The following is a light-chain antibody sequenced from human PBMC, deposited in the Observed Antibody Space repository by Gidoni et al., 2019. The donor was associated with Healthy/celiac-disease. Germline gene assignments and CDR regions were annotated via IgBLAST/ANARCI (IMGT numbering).Light chain of an antibody. CDR1: KSISSW. V-gene: IGKV1-5*01. J-gene: IGKJ5*01. CDR2: DAS. Sequence: DIQMTQSPSTLSASVGDRVTITCRASKSISSWLAWYQQKPGKAPKLLIYDASSLESGVPSRFSGSGSGTEFTLTISSLQPDDFATYYCQQYNSYLITFXQXTRLEIK. CDR3: QQYNSYLIT.